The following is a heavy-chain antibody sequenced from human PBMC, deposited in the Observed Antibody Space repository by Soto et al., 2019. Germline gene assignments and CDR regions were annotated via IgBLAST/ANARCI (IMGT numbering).Heavy chain of an antibody. Sequence: SETLSLTCTVSGGSVSSGSYYWSWIRQPPGKGLEWIGYIYYSGSTNYNPSLKSRVTISVDTSKNQFSLKLSSVTAADTAVYYCARQTGSAMPFDYWGQGTLVTVSS. D-gene: IGHD2-2*01. CDR2: IYYSGST. V-gene: IGHV4-61*01. J-gene: IGHJ4*02. CDR1: GGSVSSGSYY. CDR3: ARQTGSAMPFDY.